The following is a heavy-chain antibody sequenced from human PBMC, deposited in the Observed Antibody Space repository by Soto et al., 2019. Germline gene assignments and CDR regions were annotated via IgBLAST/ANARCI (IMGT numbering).Heavy chain of an antibody. J-gene: IGHJ4*02. CDR2: ISHSGRT. D-gene: IGHD3-9*01. V-gene: IGHV4-34*01. CDR1: GGSFSGYY. CDR3: ARVVLRYFDRLSVPEYFDY. Sequence: QVQLQQWGAGLLKPSETLSLTCAVYGGSFSGYYWSWIRQPPGKGLEWIGEISHSGRTNYNPSLKSRVTISVDTSKNQFSLKLSSVTAADTAVYYCARVVLRYFDRLSVPEYFDYWGQGTLVTVSS.